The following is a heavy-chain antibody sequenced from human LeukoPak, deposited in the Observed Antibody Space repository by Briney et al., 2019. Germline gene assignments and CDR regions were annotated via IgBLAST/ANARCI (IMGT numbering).Heavy chain of an antibody. CDR2: INSNGSVT. V-gene: IGHV3-74*01. D-gene: IGHD2-21*02. CDR3: ARVVTYCGGDCYSLGAFDI. CDR1: GFTFSNYW. Sequence: PGGSLRLSCAASGFTFSNYWMHWVRQAPGKGLVWVSRINSNGSVTTYADSVKGRFTISRDNPTNTLYLQMTSLRAEDTAVYYCARVVTYCGGDCYSLGAFDIWGQGTMVTVSS. J-gene: IGHJ3*02.